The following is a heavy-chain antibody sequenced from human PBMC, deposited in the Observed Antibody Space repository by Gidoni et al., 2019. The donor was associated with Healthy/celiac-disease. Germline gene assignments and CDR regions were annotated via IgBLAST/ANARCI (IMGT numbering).Heavy chain of an antibody. V-gene: IGHV5-51*01. J-gene: IGHJ3*02. CDR3: ARYVVGANLHLGFDI. Sequence: EVQLVHSGAAVTNPWASLKISCKGSGYIFTSYWIGWVRQMPGKGLEWMGIIYPGDSDTRYSPSFQGKVTISADKSISTAYLQWSSLKASDTAMYYCARYVVGANLHLGFDIWGQGTMVTVSS. CDR2: IYPGDSDT. CDR1: GYIFTSYW. D-gene: IGHD1-26*01.